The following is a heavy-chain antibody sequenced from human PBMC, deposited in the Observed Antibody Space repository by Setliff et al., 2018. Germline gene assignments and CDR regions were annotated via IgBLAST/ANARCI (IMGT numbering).Heavy chain of an antibody. V-gene: IGHV1-2*02. D-gene: IGHD1-26*01. J-gene: IGHJ4*02. Sequence: ASVKVSCKASGYTFTGYFIHWLRQAPGQGLEWLGWIDPNKDVTKYAQKFQDRILMTKDTSLNTVYMELRSLRSDDTALYYCARDGSAFFYEHWGQGSLVTVSS. CDR1: GYTFTGYF. CDR2: IDPNKDVT. CDR3: ARDGSAFFYEH.